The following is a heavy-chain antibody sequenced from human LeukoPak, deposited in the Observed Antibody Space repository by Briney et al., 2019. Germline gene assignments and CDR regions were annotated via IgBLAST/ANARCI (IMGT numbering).Heavy chain of an antibody. CDR3: ARMLGAYSAGAFDI. V-gene: IGHV3-7*01. CDR1: GFTFSRYW. CDR2: IKEDGNEK. J-gene: IGHJ3*02. Sequence: GGSLRLSCAASGFTFSRYWMSWVRQAPGKGLEWVANIKEDGNEKYYVDSVKGRFTISRDNAKNSLYLQMNSLRAEDTAVYYCARMLGAYSAGAFDIWGQGTMVTVSS. D-gene: IGHD3-16*01.